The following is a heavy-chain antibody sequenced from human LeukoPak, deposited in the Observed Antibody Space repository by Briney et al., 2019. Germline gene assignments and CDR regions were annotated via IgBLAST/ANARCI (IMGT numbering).Heavy chain of an antibody. CDR2: IYSDNT. CDR1: GFTVSTNS. D-gene: IGHD4/OR15-4a*01. V-gene: IGHV3-53*01. Sequence: GGSLRLSCTVSGFTVSTNSMSWVRQAPGKGLEWVSFIYSDNTHYSDSVRGRFTISRDNSKNTLYLQMNSLRAEDTAVYYCARRAGAYSHPYDYWGQGTLVTVSS. CDR3: ARRAGAYSHPYDY. J-gene: IGHJ4*02.